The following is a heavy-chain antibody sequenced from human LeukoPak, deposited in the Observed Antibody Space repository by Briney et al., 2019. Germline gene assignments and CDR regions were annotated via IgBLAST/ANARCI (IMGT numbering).Heavy chain of an antibody. Sequence: SETLSLTCTVSGGSISSYYWSWIRQPPGKGLEWIGYIYYSGSTNYNPSLKSRVTISVDTSKNQFSLKLSSVTAADTAVYCCAKASNGWSGRWFDPWGQGTLVTVSS. D-gene: IGHD6-19*01. V-gene: IGHV4-59*01. CDR3: AKASNGWSGRWFDP. J-gene: IGHJ5*02. CDR1: GGSISSYY. CDR2: IYYSGST.